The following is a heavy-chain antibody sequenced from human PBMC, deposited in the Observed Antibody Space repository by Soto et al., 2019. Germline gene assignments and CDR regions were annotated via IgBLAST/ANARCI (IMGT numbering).Heavy chain of an antibody. J-gene: IGHJ5*02. CDR3: AHRRSVASRCWFDP. V-gene: IGHV2-5*01. CDR2: IYANGNE. D-gene: IGHD6-6*01. CDR1: GFSLSTGGGA. Sequence: QITLKESGPTLVKPTETLTLTCTFSGFSLSTGGGAVGWIRQPPGKALEWLALIYANGNEVYSSSLRNRLTITQDTSKNQVVLTMTNMDPVDTATYYCAHRRSVASRCWFDPWGQGTLVIVSS.